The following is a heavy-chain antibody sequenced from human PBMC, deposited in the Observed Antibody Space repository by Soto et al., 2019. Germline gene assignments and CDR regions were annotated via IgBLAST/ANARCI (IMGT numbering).Heavy chain of an antibody. J-gene: IGHJ4*02. CDR3: ARDLNREQLGHVFD. V-gene: IGHV1-69*01. CDR1: GGTFSSYA. Sequence: QVQLVQSGAEVKKPGSSVKVSCKASGGTFSSYAISWVRQAPGQGLEWMGGTIPIFGTANYAKKFQGRVTITADESTSTAYMELSSLRSEDTAVYYCARDLNREQLGHVFDWGQGTLVTVSS. D-gene: IGHD6-6*01. CDR2: TIPIFGTA.